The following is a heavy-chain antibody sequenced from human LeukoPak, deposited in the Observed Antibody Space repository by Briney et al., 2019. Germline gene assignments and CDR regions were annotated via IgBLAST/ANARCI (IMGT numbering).Heavy chain of an antibody. J-gene: IGHJ5*02. Sequence: ASVKVSCRASGGTFSSCAISWVRQAPGQGLEWMGGIIPIFGTANYAQKFQGRVTITADESTSTAYMELSSLRSEDTAVYYCAGSIAVAGHINWFDPWGQGTLVTVSS. V-gene: IGHV1-69*13. D-gene: IGHD6-19*01. CDR1: GGTFSSCA. CDR3: AGSIAVAGHINWFDP. CDR2: IIPIFGTA.